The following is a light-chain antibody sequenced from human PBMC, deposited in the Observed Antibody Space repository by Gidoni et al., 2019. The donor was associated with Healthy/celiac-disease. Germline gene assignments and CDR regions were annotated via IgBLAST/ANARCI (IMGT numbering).Light chain of an antibody. CDR1: QSISSY. CDR2: AAS. CDR3: QQSYSSPPET. V-gene: IGKV1-39*01. Sequence: DIQMTQSPSSLSVSVGDRVTITCRASQSISSYLNWYQQKPGKAPKLLIYAASSLQSGVPSRFSGSGSGTDFTLTISSLQPEDFATYYCQQSYSSPPETFGGGTNVEIK. J-gene: IGKJ4*01.